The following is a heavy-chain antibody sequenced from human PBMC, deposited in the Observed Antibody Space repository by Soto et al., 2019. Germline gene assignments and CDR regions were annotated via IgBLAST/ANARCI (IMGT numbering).Heavy chain of an antibody. Sequence: ASVKVSCKASGYTFTSYGISWVRQAPGQGLEWMGWISAYNGNTNYAQKLQSRVTMTTDTSTSTAYMELRSLRSDDTAVYYCARYGDSGYDYVYLGTKSSHSAFGIWGQGTMVTVSS. D-gene: IGHD5-12*01. CDR1: GYTFTSYG. V-gene: IGHV1-18*01. CDR3: ARYGDSGYDYVYLGTKSSHSAFGI. CDR2: ISAYNGNT. J-gene: IGHJ3*02.